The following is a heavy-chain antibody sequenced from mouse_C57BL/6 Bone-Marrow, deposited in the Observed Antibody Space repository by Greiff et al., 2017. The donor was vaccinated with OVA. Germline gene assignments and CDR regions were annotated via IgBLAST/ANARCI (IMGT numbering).Heavy chain of an antibody. CDR3: ARRDYYYGSSYDAMDY. CDR2: INPNNGGT. Sequence: VQLKESGPELVKPGASVKIPCKASGYTFTDYNMDWVKQSHGKSLEWIGDINPNNGGTIYNQKFKGKATLTVDKSSSTAYMELRSLTSEDTAVYYCARRDYYYGSSYDAMDYWGQGTSVTVSS. V-gene: IGHV1-18*01. D-gene: IGHD1-1*01. J-gene: IGHJ4*01. CDR1: GYTFTDYN.